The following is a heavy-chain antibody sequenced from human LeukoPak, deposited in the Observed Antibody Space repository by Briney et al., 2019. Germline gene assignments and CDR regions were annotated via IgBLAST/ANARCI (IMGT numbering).Heavy chain of an antibody. CDR3: ARGPQASYYYDSSGIYYMDV. V-gene: IGHV3-7*01. Sequence: PGGSLRLSCAASGFTFSSYWMSWVRQAPGKGLEWVANIKQDGSEKYYVDSVKGRFTISRDNAKNSLYLQMNSLRAEDTAVYYCARGPQASYYYDSSGIYYMDVWGKGTTVTVSS. CDR1: GFTFSSYW. CDR2: IKQDGSEK. J-gene: IGHJ6*03. D-gene: IGHD3-22*01.